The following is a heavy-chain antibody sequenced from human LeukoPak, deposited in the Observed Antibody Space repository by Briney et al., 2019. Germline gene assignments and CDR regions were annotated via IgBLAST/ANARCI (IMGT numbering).Heavy chain of an antibody. Sequence: GGSLRLSRAASGFTFSSYAMSWVRQAPGKGLEWVSAISGSGGSTYYADSVKGRFTISRDNAKNSLYLQMNSLRAEGTAVYYCARDKMARTDYWGQGTLVTVSS. D-gene: IGHD5-24*01. CDR2: ISGSGGST. CDR1: GFTFSSYA. CDR3: ARDKMARTDY. J-gene: IGHJ4*02. V-gene: IGHV3-23*01.